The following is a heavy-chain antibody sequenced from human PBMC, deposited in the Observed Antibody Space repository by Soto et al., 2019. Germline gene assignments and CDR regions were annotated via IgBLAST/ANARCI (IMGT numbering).Heavy chain of an antibody. J-gene: IGHJ5*02. CDR3: AGPPPVLGAIWFDP. Sequence: PSQTLSLTCVISGDSVSSDSAAWNWIRQSPSRGLEWLGRTYYRSKWYHDYAVSVKSRITINPDTSTNQFSLQLNSVTPEDTAVFSCAGPPPVLGAIWFDPGGRGALATAPS. CDR1: GDSVSSDSAA. V-gene: IGHV6-1*01. D-gene: IGHD1-26*01. CDR2: TYYRSKWYH.